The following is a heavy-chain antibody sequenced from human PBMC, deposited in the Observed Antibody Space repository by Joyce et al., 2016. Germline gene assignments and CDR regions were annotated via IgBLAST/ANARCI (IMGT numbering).Heavy chain of an antibody. V-gene: IGHV5-51*01. CDR2: IYPGDSDT. CDR3: ARQFRVHGGKGYFDL. CDR1: GYNFASYY. Sequence: EVRLEQSRAEMRKSGESLKISCEVSGYNFASYYIGWVRQMPGKGLEWMGVIYPGDSDTTYSPSFQGLVTISVDKSISTAYLQWSSLKASDSAMYYCARQFRVHGGKGYFDLWGQGTLVTVSS. D-gene: IGHD4-23*01. J-gene: IGHJ4*02.